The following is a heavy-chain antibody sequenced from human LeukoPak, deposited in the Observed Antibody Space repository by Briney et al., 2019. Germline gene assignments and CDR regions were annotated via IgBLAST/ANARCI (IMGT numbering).Heavy chain of an antibody. D-gene: IGHD6-19*01. V-gene: IGHV1-69*13. CDR3: ARPLAVAGTTSTDAFDI. Sequence: ASVKVSCKASGGTFSSYAISWVRQAPGQGLEWMGGSIPIFGTANYAQKFQGRVTITGDGSTSTAYIELSSLRSEDTAVYYSARPLAVAGTTSTDAFDIWGQGTMVTVSS. J-gene: IGHJ3*02. CDR1: GGTFSSYA. CDR2: SIPIFGTA.